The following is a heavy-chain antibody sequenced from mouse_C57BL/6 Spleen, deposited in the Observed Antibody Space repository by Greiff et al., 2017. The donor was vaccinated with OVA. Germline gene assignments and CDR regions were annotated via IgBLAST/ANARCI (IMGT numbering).Heavy chain of an antibody. Sequence: ESGPGLVKPSQSLSLTCSVTGYSITSGYYWNWIRQLPGNKLEWMGYISYDGSNNYNPSLKNRISITRDTSKNQFFLKLNSVTTEDTATYYCARQLRNYYAMDYWGQGTSVTVSS. D-gene: IGHD3-2*02. CDR2: ISYDGSN. J-gene: IGHJ4*01. V-gene: IGHV3-6*01. CDR3: ARQLRNYYAMDY. CDR1: GYSITSGYY.